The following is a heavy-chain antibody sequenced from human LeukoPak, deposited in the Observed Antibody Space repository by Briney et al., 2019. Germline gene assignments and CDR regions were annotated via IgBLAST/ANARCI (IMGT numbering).Heavy chain of an antibody. Sequence: GGSLRLSCAASGFSLTSFALTWVRQAPGKGLEWVSAITDSGKPYYAASVKGRFTISRDRSKNTVFLQMTGLTAEDTATYFCAKDHFNWNDGSYDNWGQRTLVTVSS. V-gene: IGHV3-23*01. D-gene: IGHD1-20*01. J-gene: IGHJ4*02. CDR2: ITDSGKP. CDR3: AKDHFNWNDGSYDN. CDR1: GFSLTSFA.